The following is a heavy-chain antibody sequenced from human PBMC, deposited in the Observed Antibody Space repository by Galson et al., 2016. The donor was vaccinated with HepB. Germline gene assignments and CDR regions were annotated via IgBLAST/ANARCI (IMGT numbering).Heavy chain of an antibody. D-gene: IGHD7-27*01. V-gene: IGHV3-21*06. J-gene: IGHJ6*02. CDR2: ISISSNFI. CDR1: GFTFSHYT. CDR3: AKDRLQFNYLGYYYGMDV. Sequence: SLRLSCAASGFTFSHYTMNWVRQPPGKGLEWVSSISISSNFIHYADSVKGRFTISRDNSKNTLYLQMDSLRVEDTAVYYCAKDRLQFNYLGYYYGMDVWGQGTTVTVSS.